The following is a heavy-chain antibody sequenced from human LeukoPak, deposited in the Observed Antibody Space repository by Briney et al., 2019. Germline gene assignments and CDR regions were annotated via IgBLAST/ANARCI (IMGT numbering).Heavy chain of an antibody. CDR2: IYYSGST. D-gene: IGHD5-18*01. CDR1: GGSISSYY. J-gene: IGHJ4*02. CDR3: ARHRRDTAMAYFDY. Sequence: SETLSLTCSVSGGSISSYYWSWIRQPPGKGLEWIGYIYYSGSTNYNPSLKSRVTISVDTSENRFSLKLSSVTAADTAVYYCARHRRDTAMAYFDYWGQGTLVTVSS. V-gene: IGHV4-59*01.